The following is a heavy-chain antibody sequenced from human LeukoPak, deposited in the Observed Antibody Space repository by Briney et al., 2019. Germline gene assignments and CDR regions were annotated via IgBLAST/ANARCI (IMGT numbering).Heavy chain of an antibody. CDR2: IYYSGST. CDR3: ARAYSSGWYASFDP. V-gene: IGHV4-59*01. D-gene: IGHD6-19*01. J-gene: IGHJ5*02. Sequence: GSLRLSCAASGFTFSSYAMSWVRQAPGKGLEWIGYIYYSGSTNYNPSLKSRVTISVDTSKNQFSLKLSSVTAADTAVYYCARAYSSGWYASFDPWGQGTLVTVSS. CDR1: GFTFSSYA.